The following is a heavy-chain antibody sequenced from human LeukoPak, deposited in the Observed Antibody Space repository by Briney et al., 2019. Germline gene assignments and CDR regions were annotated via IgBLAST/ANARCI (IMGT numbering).Heavy chain of an antibody. V-gene: IGHV4-31*03. CDR3: ARDQASYYESSCYPCNWFDP. Sequence: SETLSLTCTVSGDSISSGGYYWSWIRQHPGKGLEWIGYIYYSGSTYSNPSLKGRVTMSVDTSKNQFSLKLSSVTAADTAVYYCARDQASYYESSCYPCNWFDPCGQGTLVTVST. J-gene: IGHJ5*02. D-gene: IGHD3-22*01. CDR2: IYYSGST. CDR1: GDSISSGGYY.